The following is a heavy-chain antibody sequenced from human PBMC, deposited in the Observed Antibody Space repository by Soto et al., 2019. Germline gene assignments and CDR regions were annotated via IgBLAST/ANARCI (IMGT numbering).Heavy chain of an antibody. J-gene: IGHJ6*03. Sequence: QVQLQQSGPGLVKPSQTLSLTCAISGDSVSSNSAAWNWIRQSPSRGLEWLGRTYYRSRWYNDYAGSVKSRITNNPDTSKNQFPLHLNSVTPEDTAVHYCAGTTSLQWYYMDVWGKGTTVTVSS. CDR2: TYYRSRWYN. D-gene: IGHD1-7*01. CDR1: GDSVSSNSAA. V-gene: IGHV6-1*01. CDR3: AGTTSLQWYYMDV.